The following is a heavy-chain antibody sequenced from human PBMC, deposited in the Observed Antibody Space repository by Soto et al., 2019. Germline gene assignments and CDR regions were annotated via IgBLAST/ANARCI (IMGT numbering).Heavy chain of an antibody. V-gene: IGHV3-66*01. D-gene: IGHD3-16*01. Sequence: GGSLRLSCAASGFTVSTKYMSWVRQAPGKGLEWVSVIYSGGSTFYADSVRGRFTISRDNSKNTVNLQMNSLRAEDTAVYYCARAPWAADYWGQGTLVPVSS. CDR1: GFTVSTKY. CDR3: ARAPWAADY. CDR2: IYSGGST. J-gene: IGHJ4*02.